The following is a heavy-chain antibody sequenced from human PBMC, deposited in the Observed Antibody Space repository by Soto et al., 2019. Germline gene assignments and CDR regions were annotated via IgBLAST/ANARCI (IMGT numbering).Heavy chain of an antibody. D-gene: IGHD2-15*01. CDR3: ARAEGYCSGGSCYRGTSNYYYYGMDV. J-gene: IGHJ6*02. CDR1: GGTFSSYA. Sequence: SVKVSCKASGGTFSSYAISWVRQAPGQGLEWMGGIIPIFGTANYAQKFQGRVTITADVSTSTAYMELSSLRSEDTAVYYCARAEGYCSGGSCYRGTSNYYYYGMDVWGQGTTVTVSS. CDR2: IIPIFGTA. V-gene: IGHV1-69*13.